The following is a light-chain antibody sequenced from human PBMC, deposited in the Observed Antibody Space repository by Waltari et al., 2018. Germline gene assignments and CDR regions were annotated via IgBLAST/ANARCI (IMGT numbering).Light chain of an antibody. CDR1: SSAVGIYNL. CDR3: CSYAGSSTLV. CDR2: EVS. V-gene: IGLV2-23*02. J-gene: IGLJ2*01. Sequence: QSALIQPASVFGSPGQSIPIPGTRCSSAVGIYNLVSWYQKHPGQAPKCGMYEVSHRPSGVSDRFSGSKSGNTASLTISGLQAEDEADYYCCSYAGSSTLVFGGGTKLTVL.